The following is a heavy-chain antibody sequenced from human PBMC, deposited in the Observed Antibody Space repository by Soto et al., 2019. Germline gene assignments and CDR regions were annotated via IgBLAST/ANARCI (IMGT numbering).Heavy chain of an antibody. CDR2: INPNSGGT. CDR1: GYPLTGYY. V-gene: IGHV1-2*04. J-gene: IGHJ3*02. Sequence: XPVKVAYKASGYPLTGYYMHWVRQAPGQGLEWMGWINPNSGGTNYAQKFQGWVTMTRDTSISTAYMELSRLRSDDTAVYYCARGVSTWIYMVRGGGNDAFDIWGQATMVTVSS. CDR3: ARGVSTWIYMVRGGGNDAFDI. D-gene: IGHD3-10*01.